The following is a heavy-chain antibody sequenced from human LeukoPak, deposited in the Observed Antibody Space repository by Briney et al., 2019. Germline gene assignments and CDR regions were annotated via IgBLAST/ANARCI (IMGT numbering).Heavy chain of an antibody. D-gene: IGHD3-16*02. CDR2: IKQDGGEK. CDR1: GLTFSSYW. Sequence: GGSLRLSCAASGLTFSSYWMSWVRQAPGKGLEWVANIKQDGGEKYYVDSVKGRFTISRDNAKNSLYLQMNSLRAEDTAVYYCARVGHYDYVWGSYRPFDYWGQGTLVTVSS. J-gene: IGHJ4*02. V-gene: IGHV3-7*01. CDR3: ARVGHYDYVWGSYRPFDY.